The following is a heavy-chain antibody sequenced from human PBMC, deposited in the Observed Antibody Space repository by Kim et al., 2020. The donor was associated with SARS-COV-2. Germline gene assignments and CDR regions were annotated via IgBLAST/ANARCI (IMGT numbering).Heavy chain of an antibody. CDR3: ARDPGSVTRYNWFDP. CDR2: IIPIFGTA. CDR1: GGTFSSYA. V-gene: IGHV1-69*13. J-gene: IGHJ5*02. D-gene: IGHD2-15*01. Sequence: SVKVSCKASGGTFSSYAISWVRQAPGQGLEWMGGIIPIFGTANYAQKFQGRVTITADESTSTAYMELSSLRSEDTAVYYCARDPGSVTRYNWFDPWGQGTLVTVSS.